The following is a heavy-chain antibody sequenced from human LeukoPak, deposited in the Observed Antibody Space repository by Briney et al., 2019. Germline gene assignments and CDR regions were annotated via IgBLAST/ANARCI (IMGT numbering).Heavy chain of an antibody. CDR3: ARDPIVTTIQRFDY. V-gene: IGHV3-48*01. D-gene: IGHD5-12*01. CDR1: GFTFSSYS. J-gene: IGHJ4*02. Sequence: GGSLRLSCTAAGFTFSSYSMSWVRQAPGKGLEWVSYISSSTTTTYYADSVKGRFTISRDNAENSLFLQMNSLRAEDTAVYYCARDPIVTTIQRFDYWGRGTLVTASS. CDR2: ISSSTTTT.